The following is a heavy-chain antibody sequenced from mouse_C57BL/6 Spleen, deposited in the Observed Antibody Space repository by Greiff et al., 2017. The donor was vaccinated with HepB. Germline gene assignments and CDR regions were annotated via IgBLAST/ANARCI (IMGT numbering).Heavy chain of an antibody. J-gene: IGHJ2*01. D-gene: IGHD1-1*02. CDR1: GYTFTSYW. Sequence: QVQLQQPGAELVRPGSSVKLSCKASGYTFTSYWMHWVKQRPIQGLEWIGNIDPSDSETHYNQKFKDKATLTVDKSSSTAYMQLSSLTSEDSAVYYCARGGLSYYFDYWGQGTTLTVSS. V-gene: IGHV1-52*01. CDR3: ARGGLSYYFDY. CDR2: IDPSDSET.